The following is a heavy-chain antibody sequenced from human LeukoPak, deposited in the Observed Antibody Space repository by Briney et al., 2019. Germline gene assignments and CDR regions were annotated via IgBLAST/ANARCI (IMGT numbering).Heavy chain of an antibody. V-gene: IGHV3-15*01. Sequence: GGSLRLSCAASGFTFSSYSMSWVRQAPGKGLEWVGRIKSKTDGGTTDYAAPVKGRFTISRDDSKNTLYLQMNSLKTEDTAVYYCTAGIVAAGGFDYWGQGTLVTVSS. J-gene: IGHJ4*02. CDR2: IKSKTDGGTT. CDR1: GFTFSSYS. CDR3: TAGIVAAGGFDY. D-gene: IGHD1-26*01.